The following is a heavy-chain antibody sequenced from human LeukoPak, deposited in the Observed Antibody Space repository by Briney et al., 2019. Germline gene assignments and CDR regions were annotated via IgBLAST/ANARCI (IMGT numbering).Heavy chain of an antibody. CDR3: AKRLSASDWFEVDY. V-gene: IGHV3-23*01. CDR1: GFTFGDYA. J-gene: IGHJ4*02. CDR2: IDSVRNT. Sequence: PGRSLRLSCKPSGFTFGDYAMTWVRQAPGKGLEWVSTIDSVRNTHYADSVKGRFTISRDNSKNTVHLQMNSLRAEDTAVYYCAKRLSASDWFEVDYWGQGTLVTVSS. D-gene: IGHD3-9*01.